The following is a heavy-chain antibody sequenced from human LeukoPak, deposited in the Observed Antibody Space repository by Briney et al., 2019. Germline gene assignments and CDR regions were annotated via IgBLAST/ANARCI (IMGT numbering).Heavy chain of an antibody. J-gene: IGHJ3*02. CDR3: ARGLVVGAIRVDAFDI. CDR1: GYTFTSYA. Sequence: GASVKVSCKASGYTFTSYAMNWVRQAPGQGLEWMGWINTNTENPTYAQGFTGRFVFSLDTSVSTAYLQISSLKAEDTAVYYCARGLVVGAIRVDAFDIWGQGTMVTVSS. CDR2: INTNTENP. V-gene: IGHV7-4-1*02. D-gene: IGHD1-26*01.